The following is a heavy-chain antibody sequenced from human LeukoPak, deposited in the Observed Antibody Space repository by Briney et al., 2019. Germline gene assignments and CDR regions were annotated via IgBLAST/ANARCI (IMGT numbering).Heavy chain of an antibody. CDR1: GGSFSGYY. V-gene: IGHV4-34*01. CDR3: ARGPDHAKVGY. D-gene: IGHD1-14*01. CDR2: INDSGYT. J-gene: IGHJ4*02. Sequence: PSETLSLTCAVYGGSFSGYYWTWIRQPPEKGLEWIGEINDSGYTDYNTSLKSRLTISIDTSKNQFSLKLSSVTAAGTAVYYCARGPDHAKVGYWGQGTLVTVSS.